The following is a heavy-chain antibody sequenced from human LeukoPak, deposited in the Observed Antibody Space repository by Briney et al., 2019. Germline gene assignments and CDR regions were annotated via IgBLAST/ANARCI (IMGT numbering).Heavy chain of an antibody. Sequence: GGSLRLSCAASGFTVITNDMTWVRQAPGKGLEWVSVLYSDGNTKYADSVQGRFTISIDNSKNTQYLEMNSRSPDDTAVYYCARGVEPLAANTLAYWGQGTLVTVSS. CDR3: ARGVEPLAANTLAY. V-gene: IGHV3-53*01. CDR1: GFTVITND. D-gene: IGHD1-14*01. CDR2: LYSDGNT. J-gene: IGHJ4*02.